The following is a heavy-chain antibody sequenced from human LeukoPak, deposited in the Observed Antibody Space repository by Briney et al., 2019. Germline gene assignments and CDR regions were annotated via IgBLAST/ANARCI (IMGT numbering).Heavy chain of an antibody. D-gene: IGHD6-13*01. J-gene: IGHJ4*02. CDR3: ARDLSSSWSLDY. CDR1: GFTFSSYG. Sequence: AGRSLRLSCAASGFTFSSYGMHWVRQAPGKGLEWVAVISYDGSHECYADSVKGRFTISRDSSKSTLYLQMNSLRAEDTAVCYCARDLSSSWSLDYWGQGTLVTVSS. CDR2: ISYDGSHE. V-gene: IGHV3-30*03.